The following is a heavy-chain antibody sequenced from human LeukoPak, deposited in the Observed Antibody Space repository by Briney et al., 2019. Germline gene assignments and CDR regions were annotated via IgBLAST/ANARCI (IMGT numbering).Heavy chain of an antibody. D-gene: IGHD3-10*01. J-gene: IGHJ6*03. V-gene: IGHV3-74*01. CDR2: IYSDGSII. Sequence: PGVSLTLSCAPSVFTLSNLWMHWVPHVPGKALVWVSLIYSDGSIIIYADSVQGRFTSSRDNAKKKLYMQLESVRVDDMAVYLCARGGGAAASGRQVRGDYMDVWGKGTTVTVSS. CDR1: VFTLSNLW. CDR3: ARGGGAAASGRQVRGDYMDV.